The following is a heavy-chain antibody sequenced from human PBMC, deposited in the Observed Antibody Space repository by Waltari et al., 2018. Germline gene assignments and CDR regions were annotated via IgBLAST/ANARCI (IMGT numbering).Heavy chain of an antibody. CDR2: IYYSGST. V-gene: IGHV4-59*01. Sequence: QVQLQESGPGLVKPSETLSLTCTVSGGSISSYYWSWIRQPPGKGLEWIGYIYYSGSTNYNPSLKSRVTISVDTSKNQFSLKLSSVTAADTAVYYCARDLSSSGWYLFPWGQGTLVTVSS. D-gene: IGHD6-19*01. CDR1: GGSISSYY. J-gene: IGHJ5*02. CDR3: ARDLSSSGWYLFP.